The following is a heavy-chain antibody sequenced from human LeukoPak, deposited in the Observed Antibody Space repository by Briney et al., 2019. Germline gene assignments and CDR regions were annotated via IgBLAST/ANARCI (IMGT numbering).Heavy chain of an antibody. CDR3: ARQGGLGNYATGSWFDP. CDR1: GFTFSNYG. V-gene: IGHV3-33*01. Sequence: GGSLRLSCAGSGFTFSNYGKHWIRQAPAKGLERVAVIWYEGTNKYYADSVKGRFTISRDNSKNTSYLQMDSLRAEDTAMYYCARQGGLGNYATGSWFDPWGQGTLVTVSS. CDR2: IWYEGTNK. D-gene: IGHD1-7*01. J-gene: IGHJ5*02.